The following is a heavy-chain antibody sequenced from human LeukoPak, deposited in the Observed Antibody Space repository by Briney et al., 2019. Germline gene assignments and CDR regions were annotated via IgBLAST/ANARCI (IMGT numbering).Heavy chain of an antibody. V-gene: IGHV1-18*01. CDR2: ISVYNGNT. J-gene: IGHJ4*02. D-gene: IGHD6-13*01. Sequence: GASVKVSCKASGYTFTRYGISWVRHAPGQGLEWMGWISVYNGNTNYAQTPRGGVTMSTDTSTSTAYRGMRSLRSDATAVYYCARDEGSIAAAGSLSYYCGQETLVTVSS. CDR1: GYTFTRYG. CDR3: ARDEGSIAAAGSLSYY.